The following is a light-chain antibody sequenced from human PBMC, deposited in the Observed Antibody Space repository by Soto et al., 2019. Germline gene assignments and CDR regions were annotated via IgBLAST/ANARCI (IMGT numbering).Light chain of an antibody. Sequence: IQMTQSPSTLSASVGDRVTINSLASQSFTRWLAWYQQKPGKAPKLVIYDGSTLESEVPSRFSVSGSGTEFTLSITSMRPDDCPTYPCEPYSTYTWTFGQGTKVDIK. CDR2: DGS. V-gene: IGKV1-5*01. CDR3: EPYSTYTWT. CDR1: QSFTRW. J-gene: IGKJ1*01.